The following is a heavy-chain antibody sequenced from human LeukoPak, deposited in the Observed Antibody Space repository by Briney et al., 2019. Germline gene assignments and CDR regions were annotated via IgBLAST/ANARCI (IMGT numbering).Heavy chain of an antibody. V-gene: IGHV1-18*01. CDR3: ARVYSSGWYYYYYGMDV. J-gene: IGHJ6*02. CDR1: GYTFTSYG. D-gene: IGHD6-19*01. Sequence: ASVKVSCKASGYTFTSYGISWVRQAPGQGLEWMGWISAYNGNTNYAQKLQGRVTMTTDTSTSTAYMELSRLRSDDTAVYYCARVYSSGWYYYYYGMDVWGQGTTVTVSS. CDR2: ISAYNGNT.